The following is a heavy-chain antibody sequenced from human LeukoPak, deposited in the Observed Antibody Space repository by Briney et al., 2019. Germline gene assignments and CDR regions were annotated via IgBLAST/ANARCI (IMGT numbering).Heavy chain of an antibody. CDR1: GFTFSSYS. D-gene: IGHD2-2*01. CDR2: ISSSGSTI. J-gene: IGHJ6*03. V-gene: IGHV3-48*04. CDR3: ARDGCSSTSCSGGDYYYYMDV. Sequence: PGGSLRLSCAASGFTFSSYSMNWVCQAPGKGLEWVSYISSSGSTIYYADSVKGRFTISRDNAKNSLYLQMNSLRAEDTAVYYCARDGCSSTSCSGGDYYYYMDVWGKGTTVTVSS.